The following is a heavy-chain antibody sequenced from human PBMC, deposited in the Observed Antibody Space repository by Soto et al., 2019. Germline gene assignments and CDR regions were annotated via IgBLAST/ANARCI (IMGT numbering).Heavy chain of an antibody. CDR1: GYTFTSYY. J-gene: IGHJ6*02. CDR2: INPSGGST. Sequence: GASVKVSCKASGYTFTSYYMHWVRQAPGQGLEWMGIINPSGGSTSYAQKFQGRVTMTRGTSTSTVYMELSSLRSEDTAVYYCARAEPVLRYFDWLTSRPYYGMDVWGQGTTVTVSS. D-gene: IGHD3-9*01. V-gene: IGHV1-46*01. CDR3: ARAEPVLRYFDWLTSRPYYGMDV.